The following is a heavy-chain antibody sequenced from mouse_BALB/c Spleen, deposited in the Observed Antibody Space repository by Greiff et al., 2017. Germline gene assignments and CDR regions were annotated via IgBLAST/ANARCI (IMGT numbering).Heavy chain of an antibody. CDR2: ISSGGST. Sequence: EVKLMESGGGLVKPGGSLKLSCAASGFTFSSYAMSWVRQTPEKRLEWVASISSGGSTYYPDRVKGRFTISRDNAENILYLQMSSLRSEDTAMYYCARGGHYYRYYDWFAYWGQGTLVTVSA. V-gene: IGHV5-6-5*01. J-gene: IGHJ3*01. CDR3: ARGGHYYRYYDWFAY. CDR1: GFTFSSYA. D-gene: IGHD2-14*01.